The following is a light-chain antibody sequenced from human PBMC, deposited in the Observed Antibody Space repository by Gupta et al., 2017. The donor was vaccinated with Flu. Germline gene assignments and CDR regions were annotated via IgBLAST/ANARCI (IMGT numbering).Light chain of an antibody. Sequence: SPATLSVPPGERVILTCRASESISSNLAWYQRRPGQPPRLLIYGASNRAADVPARFSGSGSGTDFTLTISSLQPEDFAVYDCQHYRHWPLFGQGTKLEIK. CDR1: ESISSN. CDR2: GAS. J-gene: IGKJ2*01. CDR3: QHYRHWPL. V-gene: IGKV3-15*01.